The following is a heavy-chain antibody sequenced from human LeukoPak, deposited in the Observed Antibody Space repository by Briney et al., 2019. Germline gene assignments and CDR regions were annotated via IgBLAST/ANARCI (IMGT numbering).Heavy chain of an antibody. J-gene: IGHJ4*02. D-gene: IGHD5-18*01. CDR2: INHSGST. CDR3: ARGPQLWSTFFDY. Sequence: PSETLSLTCAVYGGSFSGYYWSWIRQPPGKGLEWIGEINHSGSTNYNPSLKCRVTISVDTSKNQFSLKLSSVTAADTAVYYCARGPQLWSTFFDYWGQGTLVTVSS. V-gene: IGHV4-34*01. CDR1: GGSFSGYY.